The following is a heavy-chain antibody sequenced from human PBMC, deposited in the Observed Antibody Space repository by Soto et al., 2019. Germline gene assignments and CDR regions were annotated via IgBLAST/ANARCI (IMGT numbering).Heavy chain of an antibody. D-gene: IGHD6-19*01. J-gene: IGHJ5*02. Sequence: TGGSLRLSCAVSGFTVSTYGMHWVRQAPGKGLEWVATVSYDGSNTYYVDSVKGRFTISRDNSKNRLLLQMDSLRAEDTAVYYCAKDLRDQWLPTFDPWGQGTLVTVSS. CDR2: VSYDGSNT. CDR3: AKDLRDQWLPTFDP. V-gene: IGHV3-30*18. CDR1: GFTVSTYG.